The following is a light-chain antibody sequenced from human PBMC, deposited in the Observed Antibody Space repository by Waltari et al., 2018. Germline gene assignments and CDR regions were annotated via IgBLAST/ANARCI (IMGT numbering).Light chain of an antibody. J-gene: IGKJ1*01. CDR1: QGISSY. Sequence: AIRITQSPSSLSASTGDRVTITCRASQGISSYLAWYQQKPGKAPKLLIYAASTLQSGVPSRLSGSGSGTDFTLTIRCLQSEDFATYYCQQYYSYPRTFGQGTKVEIK. CDR3: QQYYSYPRT. V-gene: IGKV1-8*01. CDR2: AAS.